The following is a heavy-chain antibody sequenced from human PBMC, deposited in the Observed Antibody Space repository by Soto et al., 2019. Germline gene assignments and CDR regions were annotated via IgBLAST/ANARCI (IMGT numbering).Heavy chain of an antibody. D-gene: IGHD3-3*01. J-gene: IGHJ3*02. CDR3: AKGPTYYDFWSGHDAFDI. Sequence: GGSLRLSCAASGFTFSSYAMSWVRQAPGKGLEWVSAISGSGGSTYYADSVKGRFTISRDNSKNTLYLQMNSLRAEDTAIYYCAKGPTYYDFWSGHDAFDIWGQGTMVTVSS. V-gene: IGHV3-23*01. CDR1: GFTFSSYA. CDR2: ISGSGGST.